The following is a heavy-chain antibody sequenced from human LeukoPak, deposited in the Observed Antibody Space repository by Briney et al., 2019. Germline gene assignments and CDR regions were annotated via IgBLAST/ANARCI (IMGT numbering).Heavy chain of an antibody. CDR3: TRHEDSSSSREGID. V-gene: IGHV4-59*08. CDR2: IYKSGST. Sequence: KPSETLSLTCTVSGDSISSYYWSWIRQPPGKGLEWIGYIYKSGSTNYNPSLKSRVTISVDTSKNQFSLKLSSVTAADTAVYYCTRHEDSSSSREGIDWGQGTLVTVSS. D-gene: IGHD6-6*01. CDR1: GDSISSYY. J-gene: IGHJ4*02.